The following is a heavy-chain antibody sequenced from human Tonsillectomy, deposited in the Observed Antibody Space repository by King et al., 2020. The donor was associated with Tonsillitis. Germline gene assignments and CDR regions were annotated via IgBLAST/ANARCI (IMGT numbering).Heavy chain of an antibody. D-gene: IGHD3-22*01. V-gene: IGHV3-72*01. CDR3: TADTSGYYEY. J-gene: IGHJ4*02. CDR1: GFTFSDHY. Sequence: VQLVESGGGLVQPGGSLTLSCAASGFTFSDHYMDWVRQAPGKGLEWVGRTRNKANSYTQEYAASVKGGFTISRDESKNSLDLQMNSLKTEDTAVYYCTADTSGYYEYWGQGTLVTVSS. CDR2: TRNKANSYTQ.